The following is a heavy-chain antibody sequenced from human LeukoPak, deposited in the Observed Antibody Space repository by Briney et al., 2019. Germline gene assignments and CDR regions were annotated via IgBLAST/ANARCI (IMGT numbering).Heavy chain of an antibody. J-gene: IGHJ4*02. V-gene: IGHV3-30-3*01. CDR1: GFTFSTYA. Sequence: GRSLRLSCAASGFTFSTYAMHWVRQAPGKGLEWVAVISYDGSNKYHADSVKGRFTISRDNSKNTVYQQMNSLRAEDTAVYYCARGGGGKFCSSTSCYRGFDFWGQGTLVTVSS. D-gene: IGHD2-2*01. CDR3: ARGGGGKFCSSTSCYRGFDF. CDR2: ISYDGSNK.